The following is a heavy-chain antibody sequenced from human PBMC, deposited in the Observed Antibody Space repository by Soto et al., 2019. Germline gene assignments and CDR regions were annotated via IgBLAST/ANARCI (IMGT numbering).Heavy chain of an antibody. D-gene: IGHD6-19*01. CDR1: GYTFTNYG. J-gene: IGHJ3*02. V-gene: IGHV1-18*01. CDR3: ARGGGYSSGWTWIDAFDI. Sequence: ASVKVSCKASGYTFTNYGSSCVRQASAQEIEWMGWISAYNGHTNYAQKLQGRVTMTADTSTSTAYMELRSLRSDDTAVYYCARGGGYSSGWTWIDAFDIWGQGTMVTVSS. CDR2: ISAYNGHT.